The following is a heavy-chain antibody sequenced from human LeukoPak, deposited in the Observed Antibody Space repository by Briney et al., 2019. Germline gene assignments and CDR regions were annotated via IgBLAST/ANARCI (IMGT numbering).Heavy chain of an antibody. CDR3: ARRWGVTTDWYFDL. D-gene: IGHD4-17*01. Sequence: QPGVSLRLSCAASGFTFSSYWMSWVRQAPGKGLEWVANIKQDGSEKYYVDSVKGRFTISRDNAKNSLFLQMNSLRAEDTAVYYCARRWGVTTDWYFDLWGRGTLVTVSS. CDR1: GFTFSSYW. CDR2: IKQDGSEK. J-gene: IGHJ2*01. V-gene: IGHV3-7*03.